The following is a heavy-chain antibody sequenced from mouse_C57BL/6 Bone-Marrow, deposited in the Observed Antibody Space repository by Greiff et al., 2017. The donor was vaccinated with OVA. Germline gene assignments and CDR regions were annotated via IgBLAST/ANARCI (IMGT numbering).Heavy chain of an antibody. Sequence: EVKLMESGPGLVKPSQSLSLTCSVTGYSITSGYYWNWIRQFPGNKLEWMGYISYDGSNNYNPSLTNRISITRDTSKNQFFLKLNSVTTEDTATYYCARDDYGSSHWYFDVWGTGTTVTVSS. D-gene: IGHD1-1*01. J-gene: IGHJ1*03. CDR3: ARDDYGSSHWYFDV. V-gene: IGHV3-6*01. CDR2: ISYDGSN. CDR1: GYSITSGYY.